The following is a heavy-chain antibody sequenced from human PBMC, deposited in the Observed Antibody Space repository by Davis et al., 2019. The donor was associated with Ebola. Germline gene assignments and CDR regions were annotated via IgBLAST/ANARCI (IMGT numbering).Heavy chain of an antibody. V-gene: IGHV3-21*01. CDR3: ARVVVTAMGY. D-gene: IGHD2-21*02. J-gene: IGHJ4*02. Sequence: GESLKISCAASGFSFSDYSMNWVRQAPGKGLEWVSSISGDRKYIYYADSVKGRFTISRDNGKNSLYLQMSSLRAEDTAVYYCARVVVTAMGYWGQGTLVTVSS. CDR1: GFSFSDYS. CDR2: ISGDRKYI.